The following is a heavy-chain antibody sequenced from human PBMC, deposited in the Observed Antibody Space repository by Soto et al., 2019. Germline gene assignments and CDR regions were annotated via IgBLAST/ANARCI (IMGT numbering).Heavy chain of an antibody. J-gene: IGHJ1*01. CDR2: INAGNGNT. Sequence: ASVKVSCKASGYTFTSYAMHWVRQAPGQRLEWMGWINAGNGNTKYSQKFQGRVTITRDTSASTAYMELSSLRSEDTAVYYCARGDEVVVAAIRETEYFQHWGQGTLVTVSS. D-gene: IGHD2-15*01. CDR3: ARGDEVVVAAIRETEYFQH. CDR1: GYTFTSYA. V-gene: IGHV1-3*01.